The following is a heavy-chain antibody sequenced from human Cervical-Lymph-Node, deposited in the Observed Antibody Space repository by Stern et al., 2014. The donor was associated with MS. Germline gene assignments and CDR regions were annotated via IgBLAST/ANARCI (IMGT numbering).Heavy chain of an antibody. Sequence: QVTLKESGPVLVKPTETLMLTCTVSGFSLSNARMGVSWIRQPPGKALEWLATIFSNGGKTYSTSLKSRLTISKDTSKSQVVLTMTNMDPVDTATYFCARILYDGAYRGDYWGQGTLVTVSS. V-gene: IGHV2-26*01. CDR3: ARILYDGAYRGDY. D-gene: IGHD3-10*01. CDR1: GFSLSNARMG. J-gene: IGHJ4*02. CDR2: IFSNGGK.